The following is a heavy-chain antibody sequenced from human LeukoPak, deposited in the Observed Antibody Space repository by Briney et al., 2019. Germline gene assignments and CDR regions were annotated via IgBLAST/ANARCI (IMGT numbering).Heavy chain of an antibody. J-gene: IGHJ4*02. CDR2: TYYRSKWSN. V-gene: IGHV6-1*01. CDR3: ASAGYSTTWYSFFDS. CDR1: GDSVSSFTAA. D-gene: IGHD6-13*01. Sequence: SQTLSLTCAISGDSVSSFTAAWNWIRQSPSRGLEWLGRTYYRSKWSNDYAVSLRGRITINPDTSKNQFSLQLNSVTPEDTAVYYCASAGYSTTWYSFFDSWGQGTLVTVSS.